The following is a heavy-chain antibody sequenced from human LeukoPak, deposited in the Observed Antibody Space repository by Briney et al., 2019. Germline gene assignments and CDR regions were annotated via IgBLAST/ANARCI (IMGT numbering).Heavy chain of an antibody. J-gene: IGHJ4*02. CDR1: GYTFTGYG. D-gene: IGHD3-3*01. V-gene: IGHV1-18*01. CDR3: ARANIPSYYDFWSGYQKPYYFDY. Sequence: ASVKVSCKASGYTFTGYGISWVRQAPGQGLEWMGWISAYNGNTNYAQKLQGRVTMTTDTSTSTAYMELRSLRSDDTAVYYCARANIPSYYDFWSGYQKPYYFDYWGQGTLVTVSS. CDR2: ISAYNGNT.